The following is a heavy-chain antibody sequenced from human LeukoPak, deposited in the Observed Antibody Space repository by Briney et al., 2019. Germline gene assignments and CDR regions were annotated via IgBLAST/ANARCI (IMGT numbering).Heavy chain of an antibody. V-gene: IGHV3-33*01. J-gene: IGHJ4*02. CDR2: IWYDGSNK. CDR1: GFTFSSYG. CDR3: ARGLYSYGHAPFDY. Sequence: PGRSLRLSCAASGFTFSSYGMHWVRQAPGKGLEWVAVIWYDGSNKYYADSVKGRFTISRDNSKNTLYLQMNSLRAEDTAVYYCARGLYSYGHAPFDYWGQGTLVTVSS. D-gene: IGHD5-18*01.